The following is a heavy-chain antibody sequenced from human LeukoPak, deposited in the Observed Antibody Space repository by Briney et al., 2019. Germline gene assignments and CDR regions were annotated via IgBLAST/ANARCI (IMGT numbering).Heavy chain of an antibody. CDR1: GFTFSSYA. J-gene: IGHJ4*02. V-gene: IGHV3-23*01. D-gene: IGHD6-19*01. Sequence: GGSQRLSCAASGFTFSSYAMSWVRQAPGKGLEWVSAISGSGGSTYYADSVKGRFTISRDNTKNTLYLQMNSLRAEDTAVYYCAKDRQWLVLYHFDYWGQGTLVTVSS. CDR3: AKDRQWLVLYHFDY. CDR2: ISGSGGST.